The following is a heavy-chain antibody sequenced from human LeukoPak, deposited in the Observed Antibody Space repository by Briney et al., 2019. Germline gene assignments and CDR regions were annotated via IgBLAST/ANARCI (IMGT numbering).Heavy chain of an antibody. CDR1: GGSIRSGAYS. V-gene: IGHV4-30-4*07. D-gene: IGHD6-13*01. Sequence: LSETLSLTCTVSGGSIRSGAYSWSWIRQPPGKGLEWIGYIYYSGSTYYNPSLKTRVSISLDTSKNQISLKLSSVTAADTAVYYCARGVNSSPARNFDYWGQGTLVTVSS. J-gene: IGHJ4*02. CDR2: IYYSGST. CDR3: ARGVNSSPARNFDY.